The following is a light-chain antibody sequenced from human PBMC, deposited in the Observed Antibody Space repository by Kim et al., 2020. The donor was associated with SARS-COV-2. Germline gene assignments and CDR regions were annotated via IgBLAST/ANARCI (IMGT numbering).Light chain of an antibody. CDR1: QSVSSSY. J-gene: IGKJ2*01. CDR2: GAS. V-gene: IGKV3-20*01. CDR3: QQHGSSPYT. Sequence: EIVLTQSPGILSLSPGERATLSCRASQSVSSSYLAWYQQKPGQTPRLLIYGASSRATCIPDRFSGSGSGTDFTLTISRVEPEDFAVYYCQQHGSSPYTFGQGTKLEI.